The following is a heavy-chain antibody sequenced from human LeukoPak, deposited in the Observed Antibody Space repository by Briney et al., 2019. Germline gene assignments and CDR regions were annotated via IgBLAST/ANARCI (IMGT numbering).Heavy chain of an antibody. J-gene: IGHJ5*02. CDR2: IYYSGST. CDR1: GGSISSSSYY. Sequence: SETPSLTCTVSGGSISSSSYYWGWIRQPPGKGLEWIGSIYYSGSTHYNPSLKSRVTISVDTSKNQFSLKLSSVTAADTAVYYCARWPLREGFGWFDPWGQGTLVTVSS. D-gene: IGHD3-3*01. CDR3: ARWPLREGFGWFDP. V-gene: IGHV4-39*07.